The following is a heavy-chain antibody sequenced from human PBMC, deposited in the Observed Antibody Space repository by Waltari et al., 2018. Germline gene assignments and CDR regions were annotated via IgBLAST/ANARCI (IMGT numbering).Heavy chain of an antibody. V-gene: IGHV4-38-2*01. D-gene: IGHD2-2*01. CDR3: ARAYCSSTSCYYYFDY. CDR1: GYSISSGYY. J-gene: IGHJ4*02. CDR2: IYHSGST. Sequence: QVQLQESGPGLVKPSETLSLTCAVSGYSISSGYYWGWIRQPPGKGLEWIGSIYHSGSTYYNPSLKSRVTISVDTSKNQFSLKLSSVTAADTAVYYCARAYCSSTSCYYYFDYWGQGTLVTVSS.